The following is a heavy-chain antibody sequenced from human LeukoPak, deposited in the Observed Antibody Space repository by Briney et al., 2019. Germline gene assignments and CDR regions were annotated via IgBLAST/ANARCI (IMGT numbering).Heavy chain of an antibody. D-gene: IGHD4-17*01. CDR1: GGSISSYY. V-gene: IGHV4-4*07. J-gene: IGHJ4*02. CDR2: IYTSGST. Sequence: SETLPLTCTVSGGSISSYYWSWIRQPAGKGLEWIGRIYTSGSTNYNPSLKSRVTMSVDTSKNRFSLNLSSVSAADTAVYYCARDAGDPFDYWGQGILVTVSS. CDR3: ARDAGDPFDY.